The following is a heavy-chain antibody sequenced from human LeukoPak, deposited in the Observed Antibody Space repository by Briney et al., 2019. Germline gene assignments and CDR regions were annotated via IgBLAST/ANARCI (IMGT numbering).Heavy chain of an antibody. V-gene: IGHV4-31*03. D-gene: IGHD3-10*01. Sequence: NHSEALSLTCTVSGGSIKSGADYWTWIRQHPGQGLEWIGYISYSGNTYYNPSLKSRVIISLDTSKNQFSLNLSSVTAADTAVYYCAARITMIPGVPYNWFDPWGQGTLVTVSS. CDR2: ISYSGNT. CDR3: AARITMIPGVPYNWFDP. CDR1: GGSIKSGADY. J-gene: IGHJ5*02.